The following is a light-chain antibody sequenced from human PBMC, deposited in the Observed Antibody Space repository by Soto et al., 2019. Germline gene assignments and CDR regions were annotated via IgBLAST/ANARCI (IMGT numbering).Light chain of an antibody. V-gene: IGKV1-39*01. CDR1: QSISSH. J-gene: IGKJ4*01. Sequence: DIQMTQSPSSLSASVGDRVTITCRASQSISSHLSWYQQKPGEDPKLLINVASTLQSGVPSRFSGSGSGTDFTLDISSLQPEDFATYYCQQSSSTPQTFGGGTRVEIK. CDR3: QQSSSTPQT. CDR2: VAS.